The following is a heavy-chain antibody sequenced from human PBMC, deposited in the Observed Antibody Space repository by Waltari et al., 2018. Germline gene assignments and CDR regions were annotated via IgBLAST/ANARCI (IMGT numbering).Heavy chain of an antibody. CDR2: INIDGGFI. CDR1: GFTFGDYW. CDR3: ARKGGRGYPYGPFYYDF. J-gene: IGHJ4*02. D-gene: IGHD5-18*01. Sequence: EVQLVESGGCLIQPGGSLRPSCAASGFTFGDYWMAWVRQAPGKGLEWISRINIDGGFISYADSVKGRFTISRDNAKNTVSLQLNSLRVDDTGVYYCARKGGRGYPYGPFYYDFWGQGTLVTVSS. V-gene: IGHV3-74*01.